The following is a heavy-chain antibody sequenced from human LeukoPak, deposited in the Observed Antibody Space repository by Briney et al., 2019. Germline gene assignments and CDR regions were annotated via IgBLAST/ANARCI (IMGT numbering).Heavy chain of an antibody. J-gene: IGHJ4*02. D-gene: IGHD2-15*01. CDR1: GGSMSSYY. V-gene: IGHV4-59*06. CDR3: ARDVRVVAAGGFDY. Sequence: SETLSLTCTVSGGSMSSYYWSWIRQHPGKGLEWIGYIYYSGSTYYNSSLKSRVTISVDTSKNQFSLKLSSVTAADTAVYYCARDVRVVAAGGFDYWGQGTLVTVSS. CDR2: IYYSGST.